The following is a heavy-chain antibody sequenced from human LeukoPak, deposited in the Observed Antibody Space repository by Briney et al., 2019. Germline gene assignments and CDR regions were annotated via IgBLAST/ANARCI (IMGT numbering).Heavy chain of an antibody. CDR2: INPDSGGT. Sequence: EASVKVSCKASGYTFTDYYIHWVRQAPGQGLEWMGWINPDSGGTNYAQKFQGRVTMTRDTSITTVYVEMSRLRSDDPPVFYCPREARAGNWLDPWAREPWSPSPQ. V-gene: IGHV1-2*02. CDR1: GYTFTDYY. J-gene: IGHJ5*02. CDR3: PREARAGNWLDP. D-gene: IGHD5-12*01.